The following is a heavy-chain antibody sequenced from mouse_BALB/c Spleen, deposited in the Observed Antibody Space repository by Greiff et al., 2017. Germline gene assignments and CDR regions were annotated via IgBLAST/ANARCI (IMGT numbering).Heavy chain of an antibody. CDR2: INPYNDGT. Sequence: EVKLMESGPELVKPGASVKMSCKASGYTFTSYVMHWVKQKPGQGLEWIGYINPYNDGTKYNEKFKGKATLTSDKSSSTAYMELSSLTSEDSAVYYCARSEFITTTGFAYWGQGTLVTVSA. D-gene: IGHD1-2*01. J-gene: IGHJ3*01. CDR1: GYTFTSYV. CDR3: ARSEFITTTGFAY. V-gene: IGHV1-14*01.